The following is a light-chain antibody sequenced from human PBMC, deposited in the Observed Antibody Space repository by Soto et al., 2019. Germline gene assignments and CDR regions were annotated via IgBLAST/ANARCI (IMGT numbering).Light chain of an antibody. CDR2: DAS. CDR3: QQRSNWPPLT. CDR1: QSVSSY. J-gene: IGKJ4*01. Sequence: EIVLTQSPATLSLSPGERATLSCRASQSVSSYLAWYQQKPGQAPRLLIYDASNRATGIPARFSGSGSGTDFTVTISSLEPEDIAVYYCQQRSNWPPLTFGGGMKVEIK. V-gene: IGKV3-11*01.